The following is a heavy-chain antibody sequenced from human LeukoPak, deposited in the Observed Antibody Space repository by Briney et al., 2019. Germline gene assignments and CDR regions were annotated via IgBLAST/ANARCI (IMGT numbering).Heavy chain of an antibody. CDR2: LTDSGGTT. CDR3: AKKRDAFDI. V-gene: IGHV3-23*01. CDR1: GFTFSSYA. D-gene: IGHD5-24*01. Sequence: TGGSLRLSCVASGFTFSSYAMGWVRQAPGKGPEWVSSLTDSGGTTYYVDSVKGRFTISRDNSKNTLYLHMNSLRAEDTAMYYCAKKRDAFDIWGQGTVVAVSS. J-gene: IGHJ3*02.